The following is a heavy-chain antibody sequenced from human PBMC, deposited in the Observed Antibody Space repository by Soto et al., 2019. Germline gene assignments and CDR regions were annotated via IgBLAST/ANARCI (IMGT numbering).Heavy chain of an antibody. CDR1: GFTFSSYA. Sequence: EVQLLESGGGLVQPGGSLRLSCAASGFTFSSYAMSWVRQAPGKGLEWVSCISGSGDSTYYADSVKGRFTISRDNSKKTVYLQMNSLRAEDTAVYYCAKGVPGIAVAGTGYFQHWGQGTLVTVSS. CDR2: ISGSGDST. CDR3: AKGVPGIAVAGTGYFQH. J-gene: IGHJ1*01. D-gene: IGHD6-19*01. V-gene: IGHV3-23*01.